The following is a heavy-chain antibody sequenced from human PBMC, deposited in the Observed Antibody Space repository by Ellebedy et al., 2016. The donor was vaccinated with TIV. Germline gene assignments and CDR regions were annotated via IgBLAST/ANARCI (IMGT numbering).Heavy chain of an antibody. J-gene: IGHJ4*02. D-gene: IGHD5-18*01. V-gene: IGHV4-59*08. CDR3: ARTVRHSYGREKSFDY. Sequence: MPSETLSLTCIVSGDSMRSYYWSWIRQSPGKGLEWIGYVSDSGTAIFNPSLESRVAISVDTSKNQFSLDLSSVTAADTAVYYCARTVRHSYGREKSFDYWGQGTLVTVSS. CDR2: VSDSGTA. CDR1: GDSMRSYY.